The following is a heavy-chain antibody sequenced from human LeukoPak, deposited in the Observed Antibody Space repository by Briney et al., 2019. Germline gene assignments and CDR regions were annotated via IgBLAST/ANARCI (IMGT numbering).Heavy chain of an antibody. CDR3: ARRVSSSSWYELDY. CDR1: GFTFSSYS. Sequence: GGSLRLSCAASGFTFSSYSMNWVRQAPGKGLEWVSSISSSSYIYYADSVKGRFTISRDNAKNSLYLQMNSLRAEDTAVYYCARRVSSSSWYELDYWGQGTLVTVSS. CDR2: ISSSSYI. V-gene: IGHV3-21*01. D-gene: IGHD6-13*01. J-gene: IGHJ4*02.